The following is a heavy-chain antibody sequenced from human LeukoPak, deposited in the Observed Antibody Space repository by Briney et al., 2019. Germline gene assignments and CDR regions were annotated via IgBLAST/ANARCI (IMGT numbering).Heavy chain of an antibody. CDR3: AIHGHHGGQDY. CDR2: GHYSGNT. V-gene: IGHV4-39*01. CDR1: VGSISAISGGPYY. Sequence: SETLSLTCTVSVGSISAISGGPYYWGWIRQPPGKGLEWIGSGHYSGNTYNPSLKSRVTISIDTSKNQFSLKVRSVTAADTAVHYCAIHGHHGGQDYWGQGNLVTVSS. J-gene: IGHJ4*02. D-gene: IGHD2-15*01.